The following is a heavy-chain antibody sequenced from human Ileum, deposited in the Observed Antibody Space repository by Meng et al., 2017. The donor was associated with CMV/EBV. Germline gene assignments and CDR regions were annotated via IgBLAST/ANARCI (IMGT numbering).Heavy chain of an antibody. Sequence: QLQRPESGPGLVTPSETLSLICTVSGGSISIGRHYWGWIRQPPGKGLEWIGILYYSGTTYYNPSLKSRVTMSVGTSENQFSLKMNSVTAADTAVYYCARWSPESSSWSGFDFWGQGTLVTAPQ. CDR2: LYYSGTT. D-gene: IGHD6-13*01. CDR3: ARWSPESSSWSGFDF. CDR1: GGSISIGRHY. J-gene: IGHJ4*02. V-gene: IGHV4-39*07.